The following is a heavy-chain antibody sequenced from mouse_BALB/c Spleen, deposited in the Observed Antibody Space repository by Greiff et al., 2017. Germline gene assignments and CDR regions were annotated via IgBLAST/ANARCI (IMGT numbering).Heavy chain of an antibody. D-gene: IGHD2-1*01. CDR2: ISSGGSYT. J-gene: IGHJ4*01. CDR3: AYGNPHYYAMDD. CDR1: GFTFSSYA. V-gene: IGHV5-9-4*01. Sequence: EVKLMESGGGLVKPGGSLKLSCAASGFTFSSYAMSWVRQSPEKRLEWVAEISSGGSYTYYPDTVTGRFTISRDNAKNTLYLEMSSLRSEDTAMYYCAYGNPHYYAMDDWGQGTSVTVSS.